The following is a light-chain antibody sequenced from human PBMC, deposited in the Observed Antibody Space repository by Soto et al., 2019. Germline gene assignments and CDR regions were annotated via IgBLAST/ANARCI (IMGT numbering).Light chain of an antibody. Sequence: DIQMTHSPSSLSASVGYRVTITCQASQNIKNYSNWYQQKPGRAPKLLVYDASNLEAGVPSSLRGSGSGTDFTFTFSRMQPEDTATYHCQQYETIPTFGQGTRLEIK. CDR1: QNIKNY. CDR2: DAS. J-gene: IGKJ5*01. CDR3: QQYETIPT. V-gene: IGKV1-33*01.